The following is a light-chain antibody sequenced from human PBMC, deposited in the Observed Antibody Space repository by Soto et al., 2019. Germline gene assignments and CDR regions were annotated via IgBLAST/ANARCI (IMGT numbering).Light chain of an antibody. J-gene: IGKJ5*01. CDR1: QSVSSY. V-gene: IGKV3-11*01. CDR3: QQRSNWPT. CDR2: DAS. Sequence: EIVLTQSPATLSLSPGERATLSCRASQSVSSYLAWYQQKPGQAPRLLIYDASNRATGISARFSGSGSGTDFTLTISSLEPEDFAVYYCQQRSNWPTFGQGTRLEIK.